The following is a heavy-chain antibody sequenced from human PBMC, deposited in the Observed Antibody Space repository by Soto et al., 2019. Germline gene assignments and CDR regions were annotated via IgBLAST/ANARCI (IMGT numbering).Heavy chain of an antibody. CDR1: GFTFSSHP. J-gene: IGHJ3*02. CDR2: ISDGGGST. CDR3: AKRVYHSRGYYAAFDI. Sequence: PGGSLRLSCVASGFTFSSHPMSWVRQAPGKGLEWVSSISDGGGSTYYADSVKGPFTVSRDNSKNTVYLQMNSLRVEDTAVYYCAKRVYHSRGYYAAFDIWGQGTMVTVSS. D-gene: IGHD3-22*01. V-gene: IGHV3-23*01.